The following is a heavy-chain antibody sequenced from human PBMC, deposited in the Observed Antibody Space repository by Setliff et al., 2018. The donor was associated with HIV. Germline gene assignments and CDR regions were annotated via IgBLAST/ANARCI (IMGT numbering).Heavy chain of an antibody. CDR1: GFTFSNAW. V-gene: IGHV3-15*01. J-gene: IGHJ4*02. Sequence: GGSLRLSCAASGFTFSNAWMSWVRQAPGKGLEWVGRIKSKTDGGTTDYAAPVKGRFTISRDDSKNTLYLQMNSLKTEDTAVYYCTTGPESSYGYRKDYWGQGRLVTVSS. CDR3: TTGPESSYGYRKDY. CDR2: IKSKTDGGTT. D-gene: IGHD5-18*01.